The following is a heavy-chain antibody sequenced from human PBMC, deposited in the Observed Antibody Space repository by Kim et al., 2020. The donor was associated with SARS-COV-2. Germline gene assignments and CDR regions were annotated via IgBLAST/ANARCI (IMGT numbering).Heavy chain of an antibody. CDR2: IRSKANSYAT. D-gene: IGHD1-1*01. CDR1: GFTFSGSA. CDR3: TKVPGTTVAFWDAFDI. Sequence: GGSLRLSCAASGFTFSGSAIHWVRQASGKGLEWVGRIRSKANSYATVYAASVKGRFTISRDDSKYTAYLQMNSLKTEDMSVYYCTKVPGTTVAFWDAFDIWGQRTIVTVSS. V-gene: IGHV3-73*01. J-gene: IGHJ3*02.